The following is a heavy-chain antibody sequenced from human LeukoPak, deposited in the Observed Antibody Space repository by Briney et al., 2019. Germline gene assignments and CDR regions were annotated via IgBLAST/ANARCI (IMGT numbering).Heavy chain of an antibody. V-gene: IGHV4-59*01. D-gene: IGHD5-12*01. Sequence: PSETLSLTCTVSGGSISSYYWSWIRQPPGRGLEWIGYIYYSGSTNYNPSLKSRVTISVDTSKNQFSLKLSSVTAADTAVYYCARGGLLPLQGGFDYWGQGTLVTVSS. J-gene: IGHJ4*02. CDR3: ARGGLLPLQGGFDY. CDR2: IYYSGST. CDR1: GGSISSYY.